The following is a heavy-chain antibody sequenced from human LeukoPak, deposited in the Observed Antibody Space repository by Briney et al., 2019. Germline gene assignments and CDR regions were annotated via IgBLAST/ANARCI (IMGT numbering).Heavy chain of an antibody. J-gene: IGHJ3*02. D-gene: IGHD6-19*01. CDR1: GFTFSSYW. CDR2: IKQDGSEK. V-gene: IGHV3-7*01. CDR3: ARVVVSGNRAFDM. Sequence: GGSLRLSCAASGFTFSSYWMSWVRQAPGKGLEWVANIKQDGSEKYYVDSVKGRFTVSRDNAKNSLYLQMNSLRAEDTAVYYCARVVVSGNRAFDMWGQGTMVTVSS.